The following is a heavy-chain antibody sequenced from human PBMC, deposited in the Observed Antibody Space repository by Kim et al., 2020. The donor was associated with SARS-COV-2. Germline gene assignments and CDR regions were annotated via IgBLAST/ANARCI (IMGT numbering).Heavy chain of an antibody. CDR1: GFTFSSYG. V-gene: IGHV3-30*18. J-gene: IGHJ6*02. CDR3: AKDLNSGSYYNPPYYYYGMDV. CDR2: ISYDGSNK. Sequence: GGSLRLSCAASGFTFSSYGMHWVRQAPGKGLEWVAVISYDGSNKYYADSVKGRFTISRDNSKNTLYLQMNSLRAEDTAVYYCAKDLNSGSYYNPPYYYYGMDVWGQGTTVTVSS. D-gene: IGHD3-10*01.